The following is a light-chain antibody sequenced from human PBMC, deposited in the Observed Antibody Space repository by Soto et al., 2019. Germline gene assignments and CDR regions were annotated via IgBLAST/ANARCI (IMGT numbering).Light chain of an antibody. CDR1: QDISNY. CDR3: QQYDDLPLT. Sequence: DIQMTQSPSSLSASVGDRVTITCQASQDISNYLNWYQQKPGKAPKVLIYDASKLKTGVPSRFSGSGSGTDFTFTISSLQPEDIATYYCQQYDDLPLTFGGGTKVDIK. CDR2: DAS. J-gene: IGKJ4*01. V-gene: IGKV1-33*01.